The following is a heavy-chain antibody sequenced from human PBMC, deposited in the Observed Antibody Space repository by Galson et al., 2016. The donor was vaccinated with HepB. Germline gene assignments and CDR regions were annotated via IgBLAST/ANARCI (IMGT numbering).Heavy chain of an antibody. CDR2: INPNSGGT. CDR1: GYTFTGYY. CDR3: ARGHHYDSRGSYYLLDY. D-gene: IGHD3-22*01. J-gene: IGHJ4*02. Sequence: SVKVSCKASGYTFTGYYMHWVRQAPGQGLEWMGWINPNSGGTSYAQKFQGRVTMTRDTSISTAYMELSRLRSDDTAVYYCARGHHYDSRGSYYLLDYWGQGTLVTVSS. V-gene: IGHV1-2*02.